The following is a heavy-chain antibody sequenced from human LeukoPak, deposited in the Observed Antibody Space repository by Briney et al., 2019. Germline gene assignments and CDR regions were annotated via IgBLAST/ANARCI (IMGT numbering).Heavy chain of an antibody. Sequence: ASVKVSCKASGYTFTSYYMHWVRQAPGQGLEWMGIINPSGGSTSYAQKLQGRVTMTRDTSTSTVYMELSSLRSEDTAVYYCARDYCSGGSCYLFDYWGQGTLVTVSS. CDR1: GYTFTSYY. V-gene: IGHV1-46*01. CDR3: ARDYCSGGSCYLFDY. CDR2: INPSGGST. J-gene: IGHJ4*02. D-gene: IGHD2-15*01.